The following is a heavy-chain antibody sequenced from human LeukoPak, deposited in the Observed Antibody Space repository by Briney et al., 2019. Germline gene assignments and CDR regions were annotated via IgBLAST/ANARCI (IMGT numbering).Heavy chain of an antibody. J-gene: IGHJ2*01. CDR3: ARGYCSGGTCYGYFDL. CDR2: IYYSGST. V-gene: IGHV4-39*07. Sequence: SETLSLTCTVSGGSISSSSYYWGWIRQPPGKGLEWIGSIYYSGSTYYNPSLKGRVTISVDTSKNQFSLKLSSVTAADTAVYYCARGYCSGGTCYGYFDLWGRGTLVTVSS. D-gene: IGHD2-15*01. CDR1: GGSISSSSYY.